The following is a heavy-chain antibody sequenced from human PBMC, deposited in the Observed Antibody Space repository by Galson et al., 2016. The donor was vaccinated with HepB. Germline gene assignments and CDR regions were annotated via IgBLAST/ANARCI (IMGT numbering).Heavy chain of an antibody. CDR1: GFKFDDYV. J-gene: IGHJ4*02. D-gene: IGHD2-15*01. Sequence: SLRLSCAATGFKFDDYVMVWVRQAPGKGLEWVSGISWNSDNVAYADSVKGRFTISRDNAKNSVYLQMNSLRAEDTALYYCAKGALTGGSPIDYRGQGTMVTVSS. V-gene: IGHV3-9*01. CDR3: AKGALTGGSPIDY. CDR2: ISWNSDNV.